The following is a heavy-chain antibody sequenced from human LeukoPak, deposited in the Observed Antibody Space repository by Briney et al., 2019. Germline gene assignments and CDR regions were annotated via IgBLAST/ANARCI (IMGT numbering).Heavy chain of an antibody. CDR2: ISASGGST. V-gene: IGHV3-23*01. J-gene: IGHJ4*02. CDR3: AKTRPLDSSSWSHGDY. D-gene: IGHD6-13*01. Sequence: GGSLRLSCAASGFTFSSSAMSWVRQVPGKGLEWVSGISASGGSTYYADSVRGRFTISRDNSKNTLYVQMNSLRDEDTAVYYCAKTRPLDSSSWSHGDYWGQGTLVTVSS. CDR1: GFTFSSSA.